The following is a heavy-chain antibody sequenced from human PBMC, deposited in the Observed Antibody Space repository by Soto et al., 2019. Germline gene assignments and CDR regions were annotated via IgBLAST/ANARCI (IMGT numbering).Heavy chain of an antibody. V-gene: IGHV3-23*01. CDR1: GFTFSSSS. Sequence: EVQLLESGGGLVQPGGSLRLSCAASGFTFSSSSMSLVRQAPGKGLEWVSSIRASDGSTYYADSVKGWFTISRDNSKDTLYLQLSSLRAEDTAVYYCAKLVSSWGQGTLVTVSS. J-gene: IGHJ5*02. CDR3: AKLVSS. CDR2: IRASDGST. D-gene: IGHD1-20*01.